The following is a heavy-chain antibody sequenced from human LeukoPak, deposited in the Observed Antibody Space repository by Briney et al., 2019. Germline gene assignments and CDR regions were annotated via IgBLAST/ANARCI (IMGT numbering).Heavy chain of an antibody. CDR3: ARHLRAARYCGSSSCYDFDY. J-gene: IGHJ4*02. Sequence: SETLSLTCTVSGGSISSSSYYWGWIRQPPGKGLEWIGSIYYSGSTYYNPSLKSRVTISVDTSKNQSSLKLSSVTATDTAVYYCARHLRAARYCGSSSCYDFDYWGQGTLVTVSS. D-gene: IGHD2-2*01. V-gene: IGHV4-39*01. CDR1: GGSISSSSYY. CDR2: IYYSGST.